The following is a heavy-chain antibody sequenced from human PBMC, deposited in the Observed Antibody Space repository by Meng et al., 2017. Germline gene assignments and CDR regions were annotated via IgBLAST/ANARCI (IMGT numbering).Heavy chain of an antibody. V-gene: IGHV2-5*02. CDR3: AHCLYSSSCDY. CDR1: WFSLSTSGVG. Sequence: QINLEDPAPTLVKPTHTLSLTCTFSWFSLSTSGVGVGWIRQPPGKALEWLALIYWDDDKRYSPSLKSRLTITKDTSKNQVVLTMTNMDPVDTATYYCAHCLYSSSCDYWGQGTLVTVSS. J-gene: IGHJ4*02. CDR2: IYWDDDK. D-gene: IGHD6-13*01.